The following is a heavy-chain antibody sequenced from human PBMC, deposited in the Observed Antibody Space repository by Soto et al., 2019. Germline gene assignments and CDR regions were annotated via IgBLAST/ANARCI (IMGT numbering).Heavy chain of an antibody. CDR1: GGSISSGDYS. D-gene: IGHD5-12*01. CDR2: IYRSGDT. Sequence: QLQLQESGSGLVQPSQTLSLTCAVSGGSISSGDYSWSWIRQPPGKGLEWIGYIYRSGDTYYNPSLKIRVTISIDTSKKHFSLRLNSQTAADTAVYYCARGHDANDDWGQGTLVTVSS. CDR3: ARGHDANDD. J-gene: IGHJ1*01. V-gene: IGHV4-30-2*01.